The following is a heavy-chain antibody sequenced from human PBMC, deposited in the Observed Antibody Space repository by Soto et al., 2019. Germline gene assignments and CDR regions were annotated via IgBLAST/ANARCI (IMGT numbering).Heavy chain of an antibody. J-gene: IGHJ3*02. CDR3: AHSGYYDSSGYPNPDAFDI. CDR2: IYWDDDK. Sequence: SGPTLVNPTQTLTLTCTFSGFSLSTSGVGVGWIRQPPGKALEWLALIYWDDDKRYSPSLKSRLTITKDTSKNQVVLTMTNMDPVDTATYYCAHSGYYDSSGYPNPDAFDIWGQGTMVTVSS. V-gene: IGHV2-5*02. D-gene: IGHD3-22*01. CDR1: GFSLSTSGVG.